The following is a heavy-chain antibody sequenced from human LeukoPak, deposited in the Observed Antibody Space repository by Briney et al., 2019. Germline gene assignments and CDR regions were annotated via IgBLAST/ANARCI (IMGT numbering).Heavy chain of an antibody. CDR3: ARGSGYYHSFDY. V-gene: IGHV3-21*01. D-gene: IGHD3-22*01. J-gene: IGHJ4*02. Sequence: KPGGSLRLSCAAPGFTFSSYSMNWVRQAPGKGLEWVSSISSSSSYIYYADSVKGRFTISRDNAKNSLYLQMNSLRAEDTAVYYCARGSGYYHSFDYWGQGTLVTVSS. CDR1: GFTFSSYS. CDR2: ISSSSSYI.